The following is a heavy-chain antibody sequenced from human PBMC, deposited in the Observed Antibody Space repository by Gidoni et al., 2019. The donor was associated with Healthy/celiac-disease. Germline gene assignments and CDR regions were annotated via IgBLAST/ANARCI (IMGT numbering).Heavy chain of an antibody. D-gene: IGHD6-19*01. J-gene: IGHJ6*02. Sequence: QVQLVESGGGVVQPGRSLRLSCAASGFTFSSYGLHWVRQAPGKGLGWVAVIAYDGSNKYYADSVKGRFTISRDNSKNTLYLQMNSLRAEDTAVYYCAKVHSSGWETQPLYYYYGMDVWGQGTTVTVSS. CDR2: IAYDGSNK. CDR1: GFTFSSYG. V-gene: IGHV3-30*18. CDR3: AKVHSSGWETQPLYYYYGMDV.